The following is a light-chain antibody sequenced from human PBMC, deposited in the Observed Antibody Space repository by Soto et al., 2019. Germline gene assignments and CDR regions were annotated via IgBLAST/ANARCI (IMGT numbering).Light chain of an antibody. CDR1: ENVGSN. CDR2: GSS. J-gene: IGKJ4*01. V-gene: IGKV3D-15*01. Sequence: IVMTQSPATLSVSPGEGVTLSCRVSENVGSNLAWYQQKPGQAPRLLMYGSSTRATGIPATFSGSGSGTEFTLTISSLQSEDSAVYYCQQYNNWGLSFGGGTKVEIK. CDR3: QQYNNWGLS.